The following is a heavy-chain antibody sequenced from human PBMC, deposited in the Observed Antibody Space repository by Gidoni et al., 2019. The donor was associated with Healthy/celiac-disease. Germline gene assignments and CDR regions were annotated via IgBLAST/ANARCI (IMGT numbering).Heavy chain of an antibody. CDR1: GGTFSSYA. Sequence: QVQLVQSGAEVKKPGSSVKVSCKASGGTFSSYAISWVRQAPGQGLEWMGRIIPILGIANYAQKFQGRVTITADKSTSTAHMELSSLRAEDTAVYYCAREPTGEGGYYYYYMDVWGKGTTVTVSS. CDR2: IIPILGIA. D-gene: IGHD2-8*02. J-gene: IGHJ6*03. CDR3: AREPTGEGGYYYYYMDV. V-gene: IGHV1-69*04.